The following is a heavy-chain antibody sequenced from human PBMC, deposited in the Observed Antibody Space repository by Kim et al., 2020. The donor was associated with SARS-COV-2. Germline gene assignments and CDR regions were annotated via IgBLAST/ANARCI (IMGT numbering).Heavy chain of an antibody. CDR2: ISYDGSNK. CDR3: AKDGPYSGYSYYYYGMDV. V-gene: IGHV3-30*18. CDR1: GFTFSSYG. Sequence: GGSLRLSCAASGFTFSSYGMHWVRQAPGKGLEWVAVISYDGSNKYYADSVKGRFTISRDNSKNTLYLQMNSLRAEDTAVYYCAKDGPYSGYSYYYYGMDVWGQGTTVTVSS. J-gene: IGHJ6*02. D-gene: IGHD5-12*01.